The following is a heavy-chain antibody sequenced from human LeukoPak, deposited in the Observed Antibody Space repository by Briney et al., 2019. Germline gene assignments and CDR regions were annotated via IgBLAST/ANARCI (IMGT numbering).Heavy chain of an antibody. CDR2: IYYSGST. CDR3: ARQPRRSKYSSSWYDAFDI. J-gene: IGHJ3*02. CDR1: GGSISSYY. Sequence: SETLSLTCTVSGGSISSYYWSWIRQPPGKGLEWIGYIYYSGSTNYNPSLKSRVTISVDTSKNQSSLKLSSVTAADTAVYYCARQPRRSKYSSSWYDAFDIWGQGTMVTVSS. D-gene: IGHD6-13*01. V-gene: IGHV4-59*08.